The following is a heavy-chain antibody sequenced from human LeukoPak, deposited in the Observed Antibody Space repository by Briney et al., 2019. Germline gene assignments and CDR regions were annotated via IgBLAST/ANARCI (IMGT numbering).Heavy chain of an antibody. CDR2: IKQDGSEK. V-gene: IGHV3-7*01. D-gene: IGHD5/OR15-5a*01. CDR3: ARVSTPLMRLDS. J-gene: IGHJ4*02. CDR1: GFALSSYW. Sequence: PPGGSLRLSCAASGFALSSYWMGWVRQAPGKGPEWVANIKQDGSEKYYVDSVKGRFTISRDNAKNSLYLQMNSLRAEDTAVYHCARVSTPLMRLDSWGQGSLVTVSS.